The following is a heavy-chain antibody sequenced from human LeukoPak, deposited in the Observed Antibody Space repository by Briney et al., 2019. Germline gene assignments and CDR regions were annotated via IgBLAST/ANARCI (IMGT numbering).Heavy chain of an antibody. D-gene: IGHD1-26*01. CDR2: IYYSGST. J-gene: IGHJ5*02. CDR3: ARTYSGSYYLFWFDP. Sequence: SETLSLTCTVSGGSISSCYWSWIRQPPGKGLEWIGYIYYSGSTNYNPSLKSRVTISVDTSKNQFSLKLSSVTAADTAVYYCARTYSGSYYLFWFDPWGRGTLVTVSS. V-gene: IGHV4-59*01. CDR1: GGSISSCY.